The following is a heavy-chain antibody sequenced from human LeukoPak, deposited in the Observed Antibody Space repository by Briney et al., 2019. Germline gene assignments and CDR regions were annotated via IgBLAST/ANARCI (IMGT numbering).Heavy chain of an antibody. CDR3: ARRYCSRTSCHRYYFDY. Sequence: SETLSLTCTVSGGSISSHYWSWIRQPPGKGLEGIGYIYYSGSTNYNPSLKSRVTISVDTSKNQFSLKLSSVTAADTAVYYCARRYCSRTSCHRYYFDYWGQGTLVTVSS. D-gene: IGHD2-2*01. V-gene: IGHV4-59*11. CDR2: IYYSGST. CDR1: GGSISSHY. J-gene: IGHJ4*02.